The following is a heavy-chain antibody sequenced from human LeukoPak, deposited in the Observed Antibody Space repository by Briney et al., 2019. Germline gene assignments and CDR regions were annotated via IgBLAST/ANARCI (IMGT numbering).Heavy chain of an antibody. CDR3: ARADVTMVRGVETNFDY. Sequence: ASVKVSCKASGGTFSSYAISWVRQAPGQGLEWMGIINPSGGSTSYAQKFQGRVTMTRDTSTSTVYMELSSLRSEDTAVYYCARADVTMVRGVETNFDYWGQGTLVTVSS. V-gene: IGHV1-46*01. CDR1: GGTFSSYA. D-gene: IGHD3-10*01. CDR2: INPSGGST. J-gene: IGHJ4*02.